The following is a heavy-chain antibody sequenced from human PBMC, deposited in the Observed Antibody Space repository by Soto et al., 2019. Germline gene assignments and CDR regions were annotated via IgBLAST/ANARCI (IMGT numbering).Heavy chain of an antibody. Sequence: QVQLVQSGGEVKRPGASVRVSCKASGYTFNTYGISWVRQAPGQGLEWMGWISAYNGHTDYAQKFQDRVTMTTDTSTNTISMDLRGLRSDDTAVYYCARGRTWGARDFDYWGQGTLVTVSS. V-gene: IGHV1-18*01. J-gene: IGHJ4*02. CDR3: ARGRTWGARDFDY. CDR2: ISAYNGHT. CDR1: GYTFNTYG. D-gene: IGHD3-16*01.